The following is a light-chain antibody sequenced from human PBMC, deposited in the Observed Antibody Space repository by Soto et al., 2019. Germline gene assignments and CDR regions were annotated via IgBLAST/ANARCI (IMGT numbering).Light chain of an antibody. Sequence: QSALTQPASVSGSPGQSITISCTGISSDVGGYDYVSWYQHHPGKAPKLLIYEDSSRPSGVSNRFSGSKSANTASLAISGLQAEDEADYYCCSYASSSTLVFGGGTKLTVL. V-gene: IGLV2-14*01. CDR2: EDS. CDR1: SSDVGGYDY. CDR3: CSYASSSTLV. J-gene: IGLJ2*01.